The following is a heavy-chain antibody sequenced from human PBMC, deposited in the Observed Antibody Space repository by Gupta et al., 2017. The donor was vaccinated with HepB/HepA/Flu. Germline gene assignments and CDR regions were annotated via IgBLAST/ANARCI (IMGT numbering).Heavy chain of an antibody. CDR3: ARWLWYDAFDI. J-gene: IGHJ3*02. CDR2: IYYSGST. D-gene: IGHD5-18*01. CDR1: GRSISSSSYY. Sequence: QLQLQESGPGLVKPSETLSLTCTVSGRSISSSSYYWGWIRQPPGKGLAWIGSIYYSGSTYYNPSLKSRVTISVDTSKNQFSLKLSSVTAADTAVYYCARWLWYDAFDIWGQGTMVTVSS. V-gene: IGHV4-39*01.